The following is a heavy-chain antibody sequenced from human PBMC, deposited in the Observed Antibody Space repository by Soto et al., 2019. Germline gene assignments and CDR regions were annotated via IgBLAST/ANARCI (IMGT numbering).Heavy chain of an antibody. J-gene: IGHJ4*02. D-gene: IGHD2-15*01. V-gene: IGHV1-18*01. CDR1: GYTFTSYG. CDR3: AREDCSGGSCYFDY. Sequence: ASVKVSCKASGYTFTSYGIGWVRQAPGQGLEWMGWISAYNGNTNYAQKLQGRVTMTTDTSTSTAYMELRSLRSDDTAVYYCAREDCSGGSCYFDYWGQGTLVTVSS. CDR2: ISAYNGNT.